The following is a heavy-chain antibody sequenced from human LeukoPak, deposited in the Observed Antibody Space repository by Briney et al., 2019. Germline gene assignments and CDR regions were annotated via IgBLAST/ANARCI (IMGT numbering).Heavy chain of an antibody. D-gene: IGHD3-22*01. J-gene: IGHJ4*02. CDR1: GGSISSSSYY. Sequence: TSETLSLTCTVSGGSISSSSYYWGWIRQPPGKGLEWIGSIYYSGSTYYNPSLKSRVTISVDTSKNQFSLKLTSVTAADTAVYYCATTRRGDSSGYFYGQGDYWGQGTLVTVSS. CDR3: ATTRRGDSSGYFYGQGDY. V-gene: IGHV4-39*07. CDR2: IYYSGST.